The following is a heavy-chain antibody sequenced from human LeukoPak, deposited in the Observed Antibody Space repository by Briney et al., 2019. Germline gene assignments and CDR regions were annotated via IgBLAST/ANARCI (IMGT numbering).Heavy chain of an antibody. D-gene: IGHD5-24*01. Sequence: SVKVSCKASGGTFSSYAISWVRQAPGQGLEWMGRIIPILGIANYAQKIQGRVTITADKSTSTAYMELSSLRSEDTAVYYCARGSRDGYNSDYWGQGTLVTVSS. CDR2: IIPILGIA. J-gene: IGHJ4*02. CDR1: GGTFSSYA. V-gene: IGHV1-69*04. CDR3: ARGSRDGYNSDY.